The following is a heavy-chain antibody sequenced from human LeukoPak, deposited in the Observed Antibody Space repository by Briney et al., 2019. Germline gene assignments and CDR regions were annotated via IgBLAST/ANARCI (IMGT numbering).Heavy chain of an antibody. CDR1: GFTFSTYA. D-gene: IGHD3-10*01. CDR2: ISGSGGTT. CDR3: AQDFGWY. Sequence: GGSLRLSCAASGFTFSTYAMSWVRQAPGRGLEWVSSISGSGGTTYYADSVKGRFTISRDNSKNTVYLQMNSLRAEDTAVYYCAQDFGWYWGQGTLVTVSS. J-gene: IGHJ4*02. V-gene: IGHV3-23*01.